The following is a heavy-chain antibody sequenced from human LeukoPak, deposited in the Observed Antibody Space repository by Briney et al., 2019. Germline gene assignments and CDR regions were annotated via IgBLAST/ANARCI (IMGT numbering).Heavy chain of an antibody. Sequence: PSETLSLTCTVSGGSISSYYWSWIRQPPGKGLEWIGSIYYSGSTYYNPSLKSRVTISVDTSKNQFSLKLSSVTAADTAVYYCARHSIRGDAFDIWGQGTMVTVSS. D-gene: IGHD3-10*01. V-gene: IGHV4-59*08. CDR3: ARHSIRGDAFDI. CDR2: IYYSGST. CDR1: GGSISSYY. J-gene: IGHJ3*02.